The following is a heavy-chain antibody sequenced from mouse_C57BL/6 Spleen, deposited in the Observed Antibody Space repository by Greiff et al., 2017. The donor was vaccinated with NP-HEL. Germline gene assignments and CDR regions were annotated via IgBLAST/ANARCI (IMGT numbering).Heavy chain of an antibody. Sequence: QQRTGQGLEWIGEIYPRSGNTYYNEKFKGKATLTADKSSSTAYMELRSLTSEDSAVYFCDYDYGGYWGQGTLVTVSA. CDR2: IYPRSGNT. J-gene: IGHJ3*01. CDR3: DYDYGGY. V-gene: IGHV1-81*01. D-gene: IGHD2-4*01.